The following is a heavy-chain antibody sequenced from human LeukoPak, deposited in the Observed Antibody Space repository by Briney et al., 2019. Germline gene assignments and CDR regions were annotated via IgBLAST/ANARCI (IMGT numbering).Heavy chain of an antibody. CDR3: ARDLAGKGH. D-gene: IGHD4-23*01. J-gene: IGHJ4*02. CDR1: GFPFRDYY. V-gene: IGHV3-11*01. CDR2: ISGSGTTT. Sequence: PGGSLRLSCAASGFPFRDYYMSWIRQAPGQRQEWVAYISGSGTTTYYADPVMGRLTISRDNAKNLVYLQMNSLRVEDTAIYYCARDLAGKGHWGQGTQVTVSS.